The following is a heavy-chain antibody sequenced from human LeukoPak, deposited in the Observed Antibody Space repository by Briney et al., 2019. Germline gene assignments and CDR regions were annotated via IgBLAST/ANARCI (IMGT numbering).Heavy chain of an antibody. V-gene: IGHV4-61*02. Sequence: SETLSLTCTVSGGSISSGSYYWSWIRQPAGKGLEWIGRIYTSGSTNYNPSLKSRVTISVDTSKNQFSLKLSSVTAADTAVYYCAREVRDSSGWYVYNWFDPWGQGTLVTVSS. CDR3: AREVRDSSGWYVYNWFDP. CDR1: GGSISSGSYY. CDR2: IYTSGST. D-gene: IGHD6-19*01. J-gene: IGHJ5*02.